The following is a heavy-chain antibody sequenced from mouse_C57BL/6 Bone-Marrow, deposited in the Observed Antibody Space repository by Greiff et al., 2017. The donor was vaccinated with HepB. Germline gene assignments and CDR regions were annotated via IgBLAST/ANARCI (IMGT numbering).Heavy chain of an antibody. CDR1: GFNIKNTY. Sequence: EVQLQQSVAELVRPGASVKLSCTASGFNIKNTYMHWVKQRPEQGLEWIGRIDPANGNTKYAPKFQGKATITADTSSNTAYLQLSSLTSEDTAIYYCAPITTVVATRFAYWGQGTLVTVSA. CDR3: APITTVVATRFAY. CDR2: IDPANGNT. D-gene: IGHD1-1*01. V-gene: IGHV14-3*01. J-gene: IGHJ3*01.